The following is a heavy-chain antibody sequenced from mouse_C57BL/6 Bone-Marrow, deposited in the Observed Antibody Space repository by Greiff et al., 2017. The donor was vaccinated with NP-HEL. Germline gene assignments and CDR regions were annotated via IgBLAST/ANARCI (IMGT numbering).Heavy chain of an antibody. J-gene: IGHJ2*01. V-gene: IGHV1-63*01. CDR3: ARGGTAYYFDY. D-gene: IGHD1-2*01. CDR1: GYTFTNYW. CDR2: IYPGGGYT. Sequence: VQLQQSGAELVRPGTSVKMSCKASGYTFTNYWIGWAKQRPGHGLEWIGDIYPGGGYTNYHEKFKGKGTMTADKSSSTAYMQFSRLTSEDSAIYYCARGGTAYYFDYWGQGTTLTVSS.